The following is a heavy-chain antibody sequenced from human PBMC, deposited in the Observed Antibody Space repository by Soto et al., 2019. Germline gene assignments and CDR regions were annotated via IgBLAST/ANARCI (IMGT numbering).Heavy chain of an antibody. J-gene: IGHJ3*01. CDR2: INPDGTST. CDR1: GFTLSPYW. Sequence: GGSLRLSCAASGFTLSPYWMHWVRQVLGKELVWVSHINPDGTSTNYADSVKGRFTISRDNAKNTLFLQMNSLGAEDTAVYFCARDNPGPKACDVRGQGTIVTV. V-gene: IGHV3-74*01. CDR3: ARDNPGPKACDV.